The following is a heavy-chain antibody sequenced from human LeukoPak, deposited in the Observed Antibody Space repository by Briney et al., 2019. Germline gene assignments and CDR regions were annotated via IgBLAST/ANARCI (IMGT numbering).Heavy chain of an antibody. J-gene: IGHJ4*02. V-gene: IGHV1-18*01. CDR2: ISAYNGNT. Sequence: ASVKVSCKASGYTFTSYGISWVRQAPGQGLEWMGWISAYNGNTNYAQKLQGRVTMTTDTSTSTAYMELSSLRSEDTAVYYCATSGIAAAVASYFDYWGQGTLVTVSS. D-gene: IGHD6-13*01. CDR3: ATSGIAAAVASYFDY. CDR1: GYTFTSYG.